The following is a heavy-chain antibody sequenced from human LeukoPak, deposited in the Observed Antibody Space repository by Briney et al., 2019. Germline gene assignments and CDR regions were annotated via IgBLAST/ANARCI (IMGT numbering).Heavy chain of an antibody. V-gene: IGHV1-18*01. CDR3: ARVWYSSSWYWFDP. D-gene: IGHD6-13*01. CDR2: ISAYNGNT. Sequence: ASVKVSCTASGYTFTSYGISWVRQAPGQGLEWMGWISAYNGNTNYAQKLQGRVTMTTDTSTSTAYMELRSLRSDDTAVYYCARVWYSSSWYWFDPWGQGTLVTVSS. CDR1: GYTFTSYG. J-gene: IGHJ5*02.